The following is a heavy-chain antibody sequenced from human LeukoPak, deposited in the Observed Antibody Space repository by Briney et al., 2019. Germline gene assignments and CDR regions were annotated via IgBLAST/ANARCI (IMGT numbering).Heavy chain of an antibody. V-gene: IGHV4-4*07. CDR3: ARMGSSSWYLRFDP. CDR1: GGSISSYY. J-gene: IGHJ5*02. CDR2: IYTSGNT. Sequence: SETLSLTCTVSGGSISSYYWSWIRQPAGKGLEWIGRIYTSGNTNYNPSLKSRVTMSVDTSKNQFSLKPSSVTAADTAVYYCARMGSSSWYLRFDPWGQGTLVTVSS. D-gene: IGHD6-13*01.